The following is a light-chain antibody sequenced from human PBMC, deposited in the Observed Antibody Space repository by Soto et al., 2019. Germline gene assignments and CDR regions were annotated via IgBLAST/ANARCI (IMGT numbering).Light chain of an antibody. CDR2: GAS. Sequence: EVVMTQSPATLSVSPGERATLSCRASQSVSSNLAWYQQKPGQAPRVLIYGASTRATGIPARFSGSGSGTEFTLTISSLQSEDFAVYCCQQYNNWFSVGQGTKLEIK. CDR3: QQYNNWFS. J-gene: IGKJ2*01. CDR1: QSVSSN. V-gene: IGKV3-15*01.